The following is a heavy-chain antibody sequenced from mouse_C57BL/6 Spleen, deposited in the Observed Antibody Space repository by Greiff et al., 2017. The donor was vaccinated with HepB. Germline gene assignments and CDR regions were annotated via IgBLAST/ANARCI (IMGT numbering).Heavy chain of an antibody. Sequence: EVMLVESGGGLVKPGGSLKLSCAASGFTFSDYGMHWVRQAPEKGLEWVAYISSGSSTIYYADTVKGRFTISRDNAKNTLFLQMTSLRFEDTAMYYCARPVTTVVAKDYAMDYWGQGTSVTVSS. V-gene: IGHV5-17*01. D-gene: IGHD1-1*01. CDR3: ARPVTTVVAKDYAMDY. J-gene: IGHJ4*01. CDR2: ISSGSSTI. CDR1: GFTFSDYG.